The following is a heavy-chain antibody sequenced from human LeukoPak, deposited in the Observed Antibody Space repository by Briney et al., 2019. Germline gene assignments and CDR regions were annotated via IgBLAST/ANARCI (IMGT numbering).Heavy chain of an antibody. Sequence: VASVKVSCKASGYTFTSYDINWVRQATGQGLEWMGWMNPNSGNTGYAQKFQGRVTMTRNTSISTAYMELSSLRSEDTAVYYCARNVDQSGVLIFDYWGQGTLVTVSS. D-gene: IGHD2-8*02. CDR3: ARNVDQSGVLIFDY. CDR2: MNPNSGNT. CDR1: GYTFTSYD. V-gene: IGHV1-8*01. J-gene: IGHJ4*02.